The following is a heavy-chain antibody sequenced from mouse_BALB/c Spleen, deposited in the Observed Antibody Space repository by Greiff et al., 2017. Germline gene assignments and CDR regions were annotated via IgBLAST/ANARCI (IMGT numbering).Heavy chain of an antibody. CDR2: ISYSGST. CDR3: AQIYDGLMDY. V-gene: IGHV3-2*02. Sequence: VQLKESGPGLVKPSQSLSLTCTVTGYSITSDYAWNWIRQFPGNKLEWMGYISYSGSTSYNPSLKSRISITRDTSKNQFFLQLNSVTTEDTATYYCAQIYDGLMDYWGQGTSVTVSS. D-gene: IGHD2-3*01. CDR1: GYSITSDYA. J-gene: IGHJ4*01.